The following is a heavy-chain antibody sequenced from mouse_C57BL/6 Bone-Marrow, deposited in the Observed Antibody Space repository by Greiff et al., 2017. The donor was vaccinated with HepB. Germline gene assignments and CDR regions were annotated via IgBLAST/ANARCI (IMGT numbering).Heavy chain of an antibody. CDR2: INPGSGGT. Sequence: QVQLHQSGAELVRPGTSVKVSCKASGYAFTNYLIEWVKQRPGQGLEWIGVINPGSGGTNYNEKFKGKATLTADKSSSTAYMQLSSLTSEDSAVYFCAREVDYPTYAMDYWGQGTSVTVSS. D-gene: IGHD2-4*01. CDR1: GYAFTNYL. V-gene: IGHV1-54*01. CDR3: AREVDYPTYAMDY. J-gene: IGHJ4*01.